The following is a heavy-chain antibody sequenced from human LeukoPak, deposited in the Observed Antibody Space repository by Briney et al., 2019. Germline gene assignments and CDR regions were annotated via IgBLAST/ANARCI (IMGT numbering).Heavy chain of an antibody. CDR3: ARLSARGSIINFDY. CDR1: GGSISTYY. CDR2: IYYSGST. Sequence: PSETLSLTCTVSGGSISTYYWSWIRQSPGKGLEWIGYIYYSGSTNYNPSLKSRVTISVDTSKNQFSLKLSSVTAADTAMYYCARLSARGSIINFDYWGQGTLVTVSS. J-gene: IGHJ4*02. D-gene: IGHD3-10*01. V-gene: IGHV4-59*08.